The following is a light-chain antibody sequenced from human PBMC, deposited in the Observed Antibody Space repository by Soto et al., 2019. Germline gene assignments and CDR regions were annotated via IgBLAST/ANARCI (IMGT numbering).Light chain of an antibody. CDR3: QQYGSSPRT. V-gene: IGKV3-20*01. J-gene: IGKJ1*01. CDR2: EAS. CDR1: QSVRSNY. Sequence: EIVLTQSPGTLSLSPGERATLSCRASQSVRSNYLAWYQQKPGQAPRLLIYEASTRATGIPDRFSGSGSGTDFTLTVTGLEPADFAVYYCQQYGSSPRTVGQGTKVDSK.